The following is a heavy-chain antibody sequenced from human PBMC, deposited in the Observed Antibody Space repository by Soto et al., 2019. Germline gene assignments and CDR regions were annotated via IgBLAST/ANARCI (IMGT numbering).Heavy chain of an antibody. CDR2: IYDGGRT. Sequence: QVQLQESGPGLVKPSQTLSLTCTVSGGSISTVDYWWSWIRQSPDMGLEWIGHIYDGGRTYNNPSLESRVTMSVYTAKSQLSLTLSSVSAADTAVYYCARGPSGDKVDSWGQGPLVTVSS. CDR3: ARGPSGDKVDS. CDR1: GGSISTVDYW. J-gene: IGHJ4*02. D-gene: IGHD7-27*01. V-gene: IGHV4-30-4*01.